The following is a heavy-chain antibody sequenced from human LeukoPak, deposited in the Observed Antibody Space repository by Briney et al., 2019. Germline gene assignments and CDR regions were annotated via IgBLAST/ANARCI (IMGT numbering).Heavy chain of an antibody. D-gene: IGHD6-13*01. V-gene: IGHV4-34*01. CDR1: GGSFSGYY. Sequence: SETLSLTCAVYGGSFSGYYWSWIRQPPGKGLEWIGEINHSGSTNYNPSLESRVTISVDTSKNQFSLKLSSVTAADTAVYYCARDQYSSSWYGPNWFDPWGQGTLVTVSS. CDR3: ARDQYSSSWYGPNWFDP. CDR2: INHSGST. J-gene: IGHJ5*02.